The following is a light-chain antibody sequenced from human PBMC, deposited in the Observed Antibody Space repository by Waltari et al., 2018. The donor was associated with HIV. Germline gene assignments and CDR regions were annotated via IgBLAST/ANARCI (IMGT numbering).Light chain of an antibody. Sequence: QSALTPPASVSGSPGQSITISCTGTRRDVGAYTFFSWYPQYPAKAPKLMIYEVSNRPSGVSDRFSGSKSDNAASLTISGLQAEDEADYYCSSYTSSNAYVVFGGGTKLTVL. CDR2: EVS. V-gene: IGLV2-14*01. CDR1: RRDVGAYTF. J-gene: IGLJ2*01. CDR3: SSYTSSNAYVV.